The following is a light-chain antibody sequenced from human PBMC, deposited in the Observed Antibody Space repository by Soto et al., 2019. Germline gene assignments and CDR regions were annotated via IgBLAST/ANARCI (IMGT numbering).Light chain of an antibody. CDR1: SSNIGAGYD. CDR3: QSYDSSLSGRWV. CDR2: GNS. Sequence: QSVLTQPPSASGTPGQRVTIYCSGSSSNIGAGYDVHWYQQLPGTAPKLLIYGNSNRPSGVPDRFSGSKSGTSASLAITGLQAEDEADYYCQSYDSSLSGRWVFGGGTKVTVL. V-gene: IGLV1-40*01. J-gene: IGLJ3*02.